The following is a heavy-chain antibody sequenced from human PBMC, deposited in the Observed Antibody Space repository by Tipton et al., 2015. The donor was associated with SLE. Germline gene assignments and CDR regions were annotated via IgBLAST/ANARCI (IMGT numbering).Heavy chain of an antibody. V-gene: IGHV5-51*03. Sequence: QLVQSGAEVKKPGESLTISCKTSGYNFAKYRIGWVRQTPGKGLEWMGIIYPGDSDTTYSPSFQGHVTISVDKSTDTAYLQWSSLKASDTGMYYCARRRQVAATPYFDYWGQGAQVTVSS. CDR3: ARRRQVAATPYFDY. CDR1: GYNFAKYR. J-gene: IGHJ4*02. CDR2: IYPGDSDT. D-gene: IGHD6-25*01.